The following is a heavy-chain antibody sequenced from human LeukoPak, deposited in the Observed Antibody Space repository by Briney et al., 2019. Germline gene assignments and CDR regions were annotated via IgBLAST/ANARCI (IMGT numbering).Heavy chain of an antibody. CDR2: ISSSGSTI. J-gene: IGHJ4*02. Sequence: QSGGSLRLSCAASGFTFSSYEMNWVHQAPGKGLEWVSYISSSGSTIYYADSVKGRFTISRDNAKNSLYLQMNSLRAEDTAVYYCAREMNDYVWGEFPYYFDYWGQGTLVTVSS. D-gene: IGHD3-16*01. CDR3: AREMNDYVWGEFPYYFDY. V-gene: IGHV3-48*03. CDR1: GFTFSSYE.